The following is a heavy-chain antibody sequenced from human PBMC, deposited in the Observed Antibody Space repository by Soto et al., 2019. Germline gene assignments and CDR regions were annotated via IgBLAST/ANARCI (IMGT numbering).Heavy chain of an antibody. Sequence: QVQLVESGGGVVQSGRSLRLSCAASGFTFSSYPMHWVRQAPGKGLEWVAVISYDETSKYYADSVKGRFTISRDNSKNTLYLQMNSLRAEDTAVYYCVRCWGTGDGSALGYHWLDPWGQGTLVTVSS. CDR2: ISYDETSK. V-gene: IGHV3-30-3*01. D-gene: IGHD1-1*01. CDR1: GFTFSSYP. J-gene: IGHJ5*02. CDR3: VRCWGTGDGSALGYHWLDP.